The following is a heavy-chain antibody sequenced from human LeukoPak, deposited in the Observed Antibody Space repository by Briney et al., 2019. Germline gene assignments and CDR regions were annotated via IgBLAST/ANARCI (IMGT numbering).Heavy chain of an antibody. J-gene: IGHJ6*04. CDR1: GFTFDSYS. V-gene: IGHV3-21*01. D-gene: IGHD3-16*02. Sequence: GESLRLSCAASGFTFDSYSMNWVRQAPGKGLELVSSVSAISKYMHYADSVKGRFTISRDNTNNSLYLQMNSLRVDDTAVYYCARTYQLLSAPLAGWGKGTTVSVSS. CDR3: ARTYQLLSAPLAG. CDR2: VSAISKYM.